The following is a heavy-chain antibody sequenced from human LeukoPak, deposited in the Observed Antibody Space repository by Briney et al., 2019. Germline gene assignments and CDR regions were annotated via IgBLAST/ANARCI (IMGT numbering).Heavy chain of an antibody. V-gene: IGHV4-34*01. CDR3: AGGVGLILDLRAFDI. CDR1: GGSFSGYY. Sequence: PSETLSLTCAVYGGSFSGYYWSWIRQPPGKGLEWIGEINHSGSTNYNPSFKSRVTISVDTSKNQFSLKLSSVTAADTAVYYCAGGVGLILDLRAFDIWGQGTMVTVSS. CDR2: INHSGST. D-gene: IGHD2-8*01. J-gene: IGHJ3*02.